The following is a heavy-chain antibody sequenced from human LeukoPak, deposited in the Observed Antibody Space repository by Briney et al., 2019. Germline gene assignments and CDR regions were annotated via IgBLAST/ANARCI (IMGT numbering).Heavy chain of an antibody. CDR1: GFTFSSYG. V-gene: IGHV3-33*01. J-gene: IGHJ4*02. D-gene: IGHD5-18*01. CDR3: ARDNGGYSYGYLDY. CDR2: IWYDGSNK. Sequence: GGSLRLSCAASGFTFSSYGMHWVRQAPGKGLEWVAVIWYDGSNKYYADSVKGRFTISRDNSKNTLYPQMNSLRAEDTAVYYCARDNGGYSYGYLDYWGQGTLVTVSS.